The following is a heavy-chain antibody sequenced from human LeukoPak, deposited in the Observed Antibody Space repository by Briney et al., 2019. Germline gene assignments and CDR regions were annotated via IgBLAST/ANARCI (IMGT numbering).Heavy chain of an antibody. CDR3: AKDKFKSYSSGYYYKGDYFDY. V-gene: IGHV3-30*18. D-gene: IGHD3-22*01. J-gene: IGHJ4*02. Sequence: PGGSLRLSCAASGFTFSSYGMHWVRQAPGKGLEWVAVISYEGSNKYYADSVKGRFTISRDNSKNTLYLQMNSLRAEDTAVYYCAKDKFKSYSSGYYYKGDYFDYWGQGTLVTVSS. CDR1: GFTFSSYG. CDR2: ISYEGSNK.